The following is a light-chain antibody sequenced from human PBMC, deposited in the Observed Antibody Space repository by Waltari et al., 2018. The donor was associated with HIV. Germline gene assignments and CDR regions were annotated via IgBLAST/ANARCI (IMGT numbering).Light chain of an antibody. CDR3: QQYGSLQWT. CDR2: GAS. Sequence: EIVLTQSPGTLYLSPGERATLSCRASQSVTSTYFAGYQQKPGQAPRLLIYGASSRATGIPDRFSGTGSGTDFTLTISRLEPEDFALYYCQQYGSLQWTFGQGTKVEIK. J-gene: IGKJ1*01. V-gene: IGKV3-20*01. CDR1: QSVTSTY.